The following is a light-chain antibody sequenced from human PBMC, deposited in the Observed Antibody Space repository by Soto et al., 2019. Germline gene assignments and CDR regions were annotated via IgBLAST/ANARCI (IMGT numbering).Light chain of an antibody. CDR1: SSDIGTYNH. J-gene: IGLJ1*01. V-gene: IGLV2-14*01. CDR2: EDI. Sequence: QSVLAQPPSVSGSPGQSIAISCAGTSSDIGTYNHVSWYQQHPGKAPQLIIYEDINRPSGLSSRFSGSKSGNTASLTISGLQAEDEADYFCCSYTTSSTLVCGTGTKVTVL. CDR3: CSYTTSSTLV.